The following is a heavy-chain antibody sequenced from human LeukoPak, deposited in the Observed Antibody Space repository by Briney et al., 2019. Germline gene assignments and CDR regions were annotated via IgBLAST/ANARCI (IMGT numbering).Heavy chain of an antibody. Sequence: GGSLRLSCGASGFTFSSYDMTWVRQAPGKGLEWVSGIYGRGGTTYYADSVKGRFIVSRDNSKNSLSLQMNSLRAEDTAVHHCARVVGRNWYLYLWGRGTQVTVSS. CDR3: ARVVGRNWYLYL. J-gene: IGHJ2*01. V-gene: IGHV3-23*01. CDR1: GFTFSSYD. CDR2: IYGRGGTT. D-gene: IGHD1-14*01.